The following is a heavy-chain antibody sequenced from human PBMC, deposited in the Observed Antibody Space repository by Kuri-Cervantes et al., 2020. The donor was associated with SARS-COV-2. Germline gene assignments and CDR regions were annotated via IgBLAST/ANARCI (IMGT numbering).Heavy chain of an antibody. V-gene: IGHV3-23*01. D-gene: IGHD6-25*01. CDR3: ATEKRGRLLAADAFDF. CDR2: ISANAYNT. CDR1: GFTFSSYA. Sequence: GGSLRLSCAASGFTFSSYAMSWVRQAPGKGLEWVSTISANAYNTHYADSVKGRFSISRDDSKSTLYLHMHSLRADDTALFYCATEKRGRLLAADAFDFWGLGTMVTVSS. J-gene: IGHJ3*01.